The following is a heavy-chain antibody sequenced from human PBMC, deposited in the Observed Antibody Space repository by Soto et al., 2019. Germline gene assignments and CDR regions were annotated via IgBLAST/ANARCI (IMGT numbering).Heavy chain of an antibody. D-gene: IGHD2-15*01. V-gene: IGHV3-23*01. CDR1: GFTFKNYA. J-gene: IGHJ3*02. CDR2: LSGSAGST. CDR3: ARKGVVAASHDAFDI. Sequence: EVQLLESGGGLVQPGGSLTLSCAASGFTFKNYAMSWVRQAPGKGLEWVSGLSGSAGSTSYADYVKGRFTISRDNSKNTLYLQVYSLGDVDTALYYCARKGVVAASHDAFDIWGQGTMVTVSS.